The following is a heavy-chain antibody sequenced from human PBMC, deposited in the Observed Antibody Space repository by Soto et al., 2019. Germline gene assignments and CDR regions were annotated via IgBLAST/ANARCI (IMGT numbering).Heavy chain of an antibody. Sequence: ASVKVSCKASGYTFTSYGISCVRQAPGQGLEWMGWISAYNGNTNYAQKLQGRVTMTTDTSTSTAYMELRSLRSDDTAVYYCARDPRIVVVPAAMSTYLDYWGQGTLVTVSS. CDR1: GYTFTSYG. CDR2: ISAYNGNT. D-gene: IGHD2-2*01. J-gene: IGHJ4*02. V-gene: IGHV1-18*01. CDR3: ARDPRIVVVPAAMSTYLDY.